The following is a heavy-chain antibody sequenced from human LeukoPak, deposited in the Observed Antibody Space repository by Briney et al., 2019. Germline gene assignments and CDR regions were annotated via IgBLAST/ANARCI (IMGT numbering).Heavy chain of an antibody. CDR1: GFTFSNYW. V-gene: IGHV3-74*01. Sequence: GGSLRLSCAASGFTFSNYWMHWVRQAPGKGLVWVSRINNEGSSIIYADPVKGRFTISRDNAKNTVYLQMNSLRAEDTAMYYCTRGVGRDWFDPWGQGTLVTVSS. CDR3: TRGVGRDWFDP. D-gene: IGHD1-26*01. CDR2: INNEGSSI. J-gene: IGHJ5*02.